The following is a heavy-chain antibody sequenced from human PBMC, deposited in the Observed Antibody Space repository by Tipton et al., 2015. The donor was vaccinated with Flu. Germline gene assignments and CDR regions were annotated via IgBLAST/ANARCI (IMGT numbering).Heavy chain of an antibody. Sequence: TLSLTCTVSDGSISSYYWNWVRQPPGKRLELIGSIFPSGTTYYNPSLKSRVTISVDTSKSQFSLMLRSVTAADTAVYYCARLSYYDVDLKNFYFDYWGQGALVTVSS. CDR1: DGSISSYY. CDR2: IFPSGTT. V-gene: IGHV4-59*05. J-gene: IGHJ4*02. CDR3: ARLSYYDVDLKNFYFDY. D-gene: IGHD3-10*02.